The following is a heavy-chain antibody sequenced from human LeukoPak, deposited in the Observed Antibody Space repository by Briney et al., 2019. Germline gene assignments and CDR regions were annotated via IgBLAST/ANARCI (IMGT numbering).Heavy chain of an antibody. CDR1: GFTFSNAW. CDR3: TTDFRYYYDSSPDY. Sequence: GGSLRLSCAASGFTFSNAWMSWVRQAPGKGLEWVGRIKSKTDGGTTDYAAPVKGRFTISRDDSKNTLYLQMNSLETEDTAVYYCTTDFRYYYDSSPDYWGQGTLVTVSS. J-gene: IGHJ4*02. D-gene: IGHD3-22*01. V-gene: IGHV3-15*01. CDR2: IKSKTDGGTT.